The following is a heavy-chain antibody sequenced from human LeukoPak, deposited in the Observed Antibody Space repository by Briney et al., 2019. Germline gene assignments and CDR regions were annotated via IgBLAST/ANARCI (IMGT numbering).Heavy chain of an antibody. CDR1: GFDFNTYS. CDR2: VSSTSTYI. CDR3: ARNPDILGVPPSGFDP. V-gene: IGHV3-21*01. Sequence: GGSLRLSCAASGFDFNTYSMNWVRQAPGKGLEWVSFVSSTSTYIYYADSVKGRFTISRDNAQNSLFLQMNSLRAEDTGVYYCARNPDILGVPPSGFDPWGQGTLVTVSS. D-gene: IGHD1-26*01. J-gene: IGHJ5*02.